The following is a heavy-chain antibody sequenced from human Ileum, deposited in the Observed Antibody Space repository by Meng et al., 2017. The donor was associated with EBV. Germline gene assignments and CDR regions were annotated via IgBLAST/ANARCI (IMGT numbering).Heavy chain of an antibody. D-gene: IGHD1-20*01. J-gene: IGHJ4*02. CDR2: INGDGSGS. Sequence: GELVESGGCLVRPGGALRLAGGVSGFTLSSYLMAWVRQARGKGLLWVSSINGDGSGSNYADSVKGRFTISRDNAKNTLSLQMNSLGAEDTAVYYCVRDGDNWNFDYWGQGTLVTVSS. V-gene: IGHV3-74*01. CDR1: GFTLSSYL. CDR3: VRDGDNWNFDY.